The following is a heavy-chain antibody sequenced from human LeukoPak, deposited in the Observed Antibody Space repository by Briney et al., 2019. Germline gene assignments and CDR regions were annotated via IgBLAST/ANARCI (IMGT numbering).Heavy chain of an antibody. J-gene: IGHJ4*02. CDR2: IYTSGST. D-gene: IGHD4-23*01. CDR3: ARDLGYGSNSYYFDY. V-gene: IGHV4-4*07. Sequence: SETLCLTCTVSGGSISSYYWSWIRQPAGKGLEWIGRIYTSGSTNYNPSLKSRVTISIDTSKNQFSLRLNSVTPADTAVYYCARDLGYGSNSYYFDYWGQGTLVTVSS. CDR1: GGSISSYY.